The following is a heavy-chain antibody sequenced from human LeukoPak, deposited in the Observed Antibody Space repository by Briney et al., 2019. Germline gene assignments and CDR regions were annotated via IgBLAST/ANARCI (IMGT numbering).Heavy chain of an antibody. CDR2: IYYSGST. CDR3: ARQGDCSGGSCYTPHFDY. D-gene: IGHD2-15*01. Sequence: SETLSLTCTVSSGSISSYYWNWIPQPPGKGREWIGYIYYSGSTNYNPSLNSRVTISVDTSKNQFSLKLSSVTAADTAVYYGARQGDCSGGSCYTPHFDYWGQGTLVTVSS. J-gene: IGHJ4*02. V-gene: IGHV4-59*08. CDR1: SGSISSYY.